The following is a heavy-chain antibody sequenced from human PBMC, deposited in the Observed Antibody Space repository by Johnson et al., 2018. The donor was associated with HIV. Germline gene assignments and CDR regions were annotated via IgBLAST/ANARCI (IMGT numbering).Heavy chain of an antibody. V-gene: IGHV3-30*04. J-gene: IGHJ3*02. CDR1: GFTFSSYP. CDR3: ARLPSGYSRDDLDI. Sequence: VQLVESWGGVVQPGRSLRLSCAASGFTFSSYPMHWVRQAPGKGLEWVAIISYDGGSKYYADSVKGRFTVSRDNSKNTLYLQINSLRPEDTAVYYCARLPSGYSRDDLDIWGQGTMVTVSS. CDR2: ISYDGGSK. D-gene: IGHD5-18*01.